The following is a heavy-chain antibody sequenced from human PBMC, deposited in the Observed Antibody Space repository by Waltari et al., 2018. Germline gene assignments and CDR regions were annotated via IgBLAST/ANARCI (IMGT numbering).Heavy chain of an antibody. V-gene: IGHV3-53*01. J-gene: IGHJ2*01. CDR1: GFTVSNYY. CDR3: ARDVAGYYYFDL. CDR2: INRGGDT. Sequence: EVQLVESGGGLIQPGGSLRLSCAASGFTVSNYYMSWVRQAPGKGREWVSVINRGGDTHYADSVKGRFTISRDNSKNTSYLQLNTLRAEDTALYYCARDVAGYYYFDLWGRGTLVTV.